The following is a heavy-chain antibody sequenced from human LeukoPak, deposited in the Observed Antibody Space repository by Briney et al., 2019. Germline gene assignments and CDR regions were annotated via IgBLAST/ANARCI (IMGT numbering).Heavy chain of an antibody. CDR1: GFSLNTYS. CDR3: ATDRGWRTSGYYLYYFEY. CDR2: ITSSRSTI. Sequence: GGSLRLSCAASGFSLNTYSMNWVRQAPGKGLEWISYITSSRSTIYYADSVKGRFTISRDNAENSLYLQMSSLRAEDTAVYYCATDRGWRTSGYYLYYFEYWGQGTLVTFSS. V-gene: IGHV3-48*01. J-gene: IGHJ4*02. D-gene: IGHD3-3*01.